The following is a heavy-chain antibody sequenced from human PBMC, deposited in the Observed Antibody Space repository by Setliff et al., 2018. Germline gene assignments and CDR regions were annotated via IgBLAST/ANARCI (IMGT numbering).Heavy chain of an antibody. CDR2: FSGSNEYI. CDR1: GVVFRNYH. D-gene: IGHD5-12*01. Sequence: GESLKISCVVSGVVFRNYHLNWVRQTPEKGLEWVSSFSGSNEYIKYADSVKGRFTISRDSAENAVYLQMNNLGAQDTAVYYCAGSRAWIPIFDSWGQGILVTVSS. V-gene: IGHV3-21*01. J-gene: IGHJ4*02. CDR3: AGSRAWIPIFDS.